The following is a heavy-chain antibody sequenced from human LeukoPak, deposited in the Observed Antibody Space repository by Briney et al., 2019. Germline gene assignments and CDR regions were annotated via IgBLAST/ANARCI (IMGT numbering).Heavy chain of an antibody. CDR1: GYTFTSYG. CDR3: ATHFIAVSNYYGMDV. J-gene: IGHJ6*02. D-gene: IGHD6-19*01. V-gene: IGHV1-18*01. CDR2: ISTDSGDT. Sequence: GASVKVSCKASGYTFTSYGISWERQAPGQGLEWMGWISTDSGDTTYAHNLQGRVTMTTDTFTSTAYMELRSLRSDDTAVYYCATHFIAVSNYYGMDVWGQGTTVTVSS.